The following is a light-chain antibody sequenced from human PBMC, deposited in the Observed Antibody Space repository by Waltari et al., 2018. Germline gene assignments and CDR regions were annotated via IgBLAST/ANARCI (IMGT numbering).Light chain of an antibody. V-gene: IGLV2-14*03. Sequence: QSALTQPASVSGSPGQSVTISCTGTSNDVGGYNSVSWYQDHPGQAPRGIIYDVSDRPSGVSDRFSGSKSGSTASLTISGLQAEDEADYYCSSQSSNNVVLFGGGTKLTVL. CDR3: SSQSSNNVVL. CDR1: SNDVGGYNS. J-gene: IGLJ2*01. CDR2: DVS.